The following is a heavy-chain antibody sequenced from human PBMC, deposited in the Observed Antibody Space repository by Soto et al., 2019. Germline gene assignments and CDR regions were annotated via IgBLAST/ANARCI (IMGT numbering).Heavy chain of an antibody. CDR3: ARARRGSSSWYRNWFDP. CDR2: INHSGST. J-gene: IGHJ5*02. Sequence: QVQLQQWGAGLLKPSETLSLTCAVYGGSFSGYYWSWIRQPPGKGLEWIGEINHSGSTNYNPSLKSRVTISVDTSKNQFSLKLSSVTAADTAVYYCARARRGSSSWYRNWFDPWGQGTLVTVSS. V-gene: IGHV4-34*01. CDR1: GGSFSGYY. D-gene: IGHD6-13*01.